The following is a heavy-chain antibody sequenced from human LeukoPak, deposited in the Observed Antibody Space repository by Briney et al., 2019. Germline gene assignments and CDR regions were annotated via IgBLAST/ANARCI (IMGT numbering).Heavy chain of an antibody. J-gene: IGHJ4*02. D-gene: IGHD2-15*01. Sequence: SETLSLTCSVSTDSTNTYYWSWVRQSPGKGLEWIGHIYHSGSTDYNPSFKSRGTISIDMSKKEFSLRRTSVTVADPAMYYCVRLRWELLAPYFDHWGQGAFVIVSS. V-gene: IGHV4-59*01. CDR1: TDSTNTYY. CDR3: VRLRWELLAPYFDH. CDR2: IYHSGST.